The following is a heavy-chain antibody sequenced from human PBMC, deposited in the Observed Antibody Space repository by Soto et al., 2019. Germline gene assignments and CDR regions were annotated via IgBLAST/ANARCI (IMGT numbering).Heavy chain of an antibody. D-gene: IGHD5-12*01. Sequence: QITLKESGPTLVKPTQTLTLTCTFSGFSLRTRGVAVGWFRQPPGKALEWLALSYWDEDKWSSPSLKSRLTIADDTSKNQVVLTMTNVDPVDTATYYCAHRPRGYAYYFDYWCQGILVTVSS. CDR3: AHRPRGYAYYFDY. V-gene: IGHV2-5*02. CDR1: GFSLRTRGVA. J-gene: IGHJ4*02. CDR2: SYWDEDK.